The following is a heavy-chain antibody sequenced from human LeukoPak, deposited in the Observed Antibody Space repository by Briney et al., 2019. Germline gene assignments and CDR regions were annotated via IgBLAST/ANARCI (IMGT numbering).Heavy chain of an antibody. D-gene: IGHD5-24*01. CDR3: AKSREIYYYYYGMDV. CDR1: GFTFSSYA. V-gene: IGHV3-23*01. CDR2: ISGSGGST. Sequence: GGSLRLSCAASGFTFSSYAMAWVRQAPGKGLEWVSAISGSGGSTYYADSVKGRFTISRDNSKNTLYLQMNSLRAEDTAVYYCAKSREIYYYYYGMDVSGQGTTVTVSS. J-gene: IGHJ6*02.